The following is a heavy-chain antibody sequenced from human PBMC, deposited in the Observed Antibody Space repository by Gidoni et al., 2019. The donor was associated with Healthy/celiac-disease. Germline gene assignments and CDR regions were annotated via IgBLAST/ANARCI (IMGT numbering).Heavy chain of an antibody. D-gene: IGHD3-22*01. V-gene: IGHV3-53*01. CDR1: GFTVSSNY. CDR3: AATYYYDSNWFDP. J-gene: IGHJ5*02. CDR2: MYSGGST. Sequence: LRLSCAASGFTVSSNYMSWVRQAPGKGLEWVSVMYSGGSTYYADSVKGRFTISRDNSKNTLYLQMNSLRAEDTAVYYCAATYYYDSNWFDPWGQGTLVTVSS.